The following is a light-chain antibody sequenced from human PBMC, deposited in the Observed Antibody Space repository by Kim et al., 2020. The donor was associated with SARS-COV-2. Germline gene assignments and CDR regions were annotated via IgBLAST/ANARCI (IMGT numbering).Light chain of an antibody. Sequence: SYELTQPPSVSVSPGQTASITCSGYKLGDKYVSWYQQKPGQSPVAVIYQDNQRPSGIPERFSGSNSGNTATLTISGTQAMDEADYYCQAWDSSTNNYV. CDR2: QDN. J-gene: IGLJ1*01. V-gene: IGLV3-1*01. CDR1: KLGDKY. CDR3: QAWDSSTNNYV.